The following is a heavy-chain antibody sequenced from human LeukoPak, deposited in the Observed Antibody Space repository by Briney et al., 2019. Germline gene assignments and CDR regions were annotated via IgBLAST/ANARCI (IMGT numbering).Heavy chain of an antibody. D-gene: IGHD7-27*01. J-gene: IGHJ3*01. CDR2: IWYDGSNK. CDR1: GFTFSSYG. CDR3: ARDANWGFDAFDV. V-gene: IGHV3-33*01. Sequence: GRSLRLSCVASGFTFSSYGMHWVRQAPGKGLEWVAVIWYDGSNKYYADSVKGRFTISRDNSKNTLYLQMNSLRAEDTAVYYSARDANWGFDAFDVWGQGTMVTVSS.